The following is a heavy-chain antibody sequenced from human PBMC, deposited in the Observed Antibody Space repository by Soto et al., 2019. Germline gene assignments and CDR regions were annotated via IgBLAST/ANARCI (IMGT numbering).Heavy chain of an antibody. CDR3: ARGSYYSGWV. J-gene: IGHJ4*02. Sequence: SQTLSLTCAISGDSVSSTSTAWSWIRQSPSRGLEWLGRTYYRSKWYSDYAVSVKSRITLNPDTSKNQFSLQLKSVTPGDTAVYYCARGSYYSGWVWGQGTLVTVSS. CDR1: GDSVSSTSTA. CDR2: TYYRSKWYS. D-gene: IGHD6-19*01. V-gene: IGHV6-1*01.